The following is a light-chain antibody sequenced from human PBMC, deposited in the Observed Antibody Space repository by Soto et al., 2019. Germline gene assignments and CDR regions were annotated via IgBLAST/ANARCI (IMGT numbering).Light chain of an antibody. CDR1: QSVSSN. V-gene: IGKV3-20*01. J-gene: IGKJ1*01. CDR2: GAS. Sequence: EIVMTQSPATLSVSQGERATLSCRASQSVSSNLAWYQQKPGQAPRLLIYGASTRATGIPDRFSGSGSGTDFTLTISRLEPEDFAVYFCQQHGSSPWTFGQGTKVDIK. CDR3: QQHGSSPWT.